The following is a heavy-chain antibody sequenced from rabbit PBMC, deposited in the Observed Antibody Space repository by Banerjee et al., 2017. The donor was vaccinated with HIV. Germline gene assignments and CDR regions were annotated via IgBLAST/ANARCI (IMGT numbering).Heavy chain of an antibody. Sequence: QQQLEESGGGLVKPGGTLTLTCKASGIDFSSYYYMCWVRQAPGKGLELIACIYIGSGGSTYYADWAKGPFTISKTSSTTVTLQMTSLTAADTATYLCARDLAGVIGWNFNLWGPGTLVTVS. CDR1: GIDFSSYYY. J-gene: IGHJ4*01. CDR3: ARDLAGVIGWNFNL. D-gene: IGHD4-1*01. V-gene: IGHV1S45*01. CDR2: IYIGSGGST.